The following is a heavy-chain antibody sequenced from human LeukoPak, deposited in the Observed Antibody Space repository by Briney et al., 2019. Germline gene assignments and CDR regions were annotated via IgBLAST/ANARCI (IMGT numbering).Heavy chain of an antibody. CDR2: ISGSGGST. J-gene: IGHJ4*02. CDR1: GFTFSSYA. CDR3: AKDSGYDSSGYSYTMYYFDY. V-gene: IGHV3-23*01. Sequence: GGSLRLSCAASGFTFSSYAMSWVRQAPGEGLEWVSAISGSGGSTYYADSVKGRFTISRDNSKNTLYLQMNSLRAEDTAVYYCAKDSGYDSSGYSYTMYYFDYWGQGTLVTVSS. D-gene: IGHD3-22*01.